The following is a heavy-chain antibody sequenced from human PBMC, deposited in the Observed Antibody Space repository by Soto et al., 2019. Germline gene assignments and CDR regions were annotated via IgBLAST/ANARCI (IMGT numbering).Heavy chain of an antibody. Sequence: QPGGSLRLSCEASGFRFSCCWMSWVRQAPGKGLEWVANIKEDGSERYHVDSVKGRFTISRDNAKSSLYLQMNGLRDEDTAVYYCVKGGTNFDSWGQGTLVTVSS. CDR2: IKEDGSER. V-gene: IGHV3-7*03. CDR3: VKGGTNFDS. CDR1: GFRFSCCW. D-gene: IGHD2-8*01. J-gene: IGHJ5*01.